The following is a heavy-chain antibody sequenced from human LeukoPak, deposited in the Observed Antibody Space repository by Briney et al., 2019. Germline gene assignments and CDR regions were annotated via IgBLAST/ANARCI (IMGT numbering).Heavy chain of an antibody. V-gene: IGHV3-66*01. Sequence: PGGSLRLSCAASGFTFSSYAMSWVRQAPGKGLEWVSVIYSVGSTFYADSVKGRFTISRDNSKNTLYLQMNSLRVEDTAVYYCVNSVMLRGIIRPYWGQGTLVTVSS. J-gene: IGHJ4*02. CDR1: GFTFSSYA. D-gene: IGHD3-10*01. CDR2: IYSVGST. CDR3: VNSVMLRGIIRPY.